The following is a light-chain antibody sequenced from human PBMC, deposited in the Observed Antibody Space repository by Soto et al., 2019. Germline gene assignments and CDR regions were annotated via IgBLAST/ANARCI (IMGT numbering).Light chain of an antibody. Sequence: QSVLTQPPSASGTPGQRVTISCSGGSSNIESNYVYWYQQLPGTAPKLLIYRNDQRPSGVPDRFSGSKSGTSASLAISGLRSEDEAEYYCAAWDGSLNNVLFGGGTKVTVL. CDR2: RND. CDR1: SSNIESNY. J-gene: IGLJ2*01. CDR3: AAWDGSLNNVL. V-gene: IGLV1-47*01.